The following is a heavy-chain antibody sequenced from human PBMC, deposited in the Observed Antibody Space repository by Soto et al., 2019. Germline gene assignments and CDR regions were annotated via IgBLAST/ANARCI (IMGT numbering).Heavy chain of an antibody. CDR3: AKTGIAVTGTIFDY. V-gene: IGHV3-53*01. CDR2: IYSGGST. J-gene: IGHJ4*01. CDR1: GFTVSSNY. D-gene: IGHD6-19*01. Sequence: LRLSCAASGFTVSSNYMSWVRHAPGKGLEWVSVIYSGGSTYYADSVKGRFTSSRDNSKNTLYLQMNSLRAEDTAVYYCAKTGIAVTGTIFDYWGHGTLVPVYS.